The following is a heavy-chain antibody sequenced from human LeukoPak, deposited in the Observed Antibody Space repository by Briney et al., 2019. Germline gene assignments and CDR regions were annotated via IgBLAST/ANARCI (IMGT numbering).Heavy chain of an antibody. CDR1: GYDFANSW. J-gene: IGHJ4*02. CDR2: IYPRDSDT. V-gene: IGHV5-51*01. D-gene: IGHD5-24*01. Sequence: GESLKISCTASGYDFANSWIGWVRQMPGKGLEWMGIIYPRDSDTIYSPSFQGQVTISADKSIRTANLQWSSLTASDTAMYYCVRGERAMATRKAGFDYWGQGTLVTVSS. CDR3: VRGERAMATRKAGFDY.